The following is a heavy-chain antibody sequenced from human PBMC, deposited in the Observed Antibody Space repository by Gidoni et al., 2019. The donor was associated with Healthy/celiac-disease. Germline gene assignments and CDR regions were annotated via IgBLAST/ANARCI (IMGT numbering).Heavy chain of an antibody. Sequence: EVQLVESGGGLVQPGGSLRLSCAASGFTFSSYWMHWVRQAPGKGLVWVSRINSDGSSTSYADSVKGRFTISRDNAKNTLYLQMNSLRAEDTAVYYCARVWGTYYYDSSGYGYWGQGTLVTVSS. CDR2: INSDGSST. D-gene: IGHD3-22*01. J-gene: IGHJ4*02. V-gene: IGHV3-74*01. CDR1: GFTFSSYW. CDR3: ARVWGTYYYDSSGYGY.